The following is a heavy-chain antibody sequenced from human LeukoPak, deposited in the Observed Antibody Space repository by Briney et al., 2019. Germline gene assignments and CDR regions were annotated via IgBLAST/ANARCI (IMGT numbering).Heavy chain of an antibody. J-gene: IGHJ4*02. CDR1: GFTLSSYA. CDR2: ISGSGGST. CDR3: AKDNYDSSGYYYPLGYFDY. V-gene: IGHV3-23*01. Sequence: GGSLRLSCAASGFTLSSYAMSWVRQAPGKGLEWVSAISGSGGSTYYPDSVKGRFTISRDNSKNKLYLQMNSLRAEDTAVYYCAKDNYDSSGYYYPLGYFDYWGQGTLVTVSS. D-gene: IGHD3-22*01.